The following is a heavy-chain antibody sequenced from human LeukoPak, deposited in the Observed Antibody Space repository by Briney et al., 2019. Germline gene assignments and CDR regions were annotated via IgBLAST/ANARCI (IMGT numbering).Heavy chain of an antibody. V-gene: IGHV3-53*01. CDR2: IYSGGTT. Sequence: GGSLRLSCAGSGFTFSSYAMNWVRQAPGRGLEWVSIIYSGGTTYYADSVKGRFTISRDNSKNTMYLQMNSLRAEDTAVYYCARDNSYYYMDVWGKGTTVTVSS. CDR1: GFTFSSYA. CDR3: ARDNSYYYMDV. J-gene: IGHJ6*03.